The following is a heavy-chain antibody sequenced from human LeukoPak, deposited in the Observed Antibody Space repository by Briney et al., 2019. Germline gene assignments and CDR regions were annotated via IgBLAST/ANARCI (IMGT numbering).Heavy chain of an antibody. CDR3: LLLDYGGDY. CDR2: ISSSSSTI. Sequence: PGGSLRLSCAASGFTFSSYGMHWVRQAPGKGLEWVSYISSSSSTIYYADSVKGRFTISRDNAKNSLYLQMNSLRAEDTAVYYCLLLDYGGDYWGQGTLVTVSS. V-gene: IGHV3-48*01. D-gene: IGHD4-17*01. J-gene: IGHJ4*02. CDR1: GFTFSSYG.